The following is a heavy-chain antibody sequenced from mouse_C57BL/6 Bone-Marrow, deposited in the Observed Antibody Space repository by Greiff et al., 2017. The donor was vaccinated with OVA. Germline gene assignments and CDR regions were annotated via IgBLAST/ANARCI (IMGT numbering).Heavy chain of an antibody. CDR3: ARYYGRYYAMDY. J-gene: IGHJ4*01. D-gene: IGHD1-1*01. CDR1: GYTFTSYG. V-gene: IGHV1-81*01. CDR2: IYPRSGNT. Sequence: QVQLKQSGAELARPGASVKLSCKASGYTFTSYGMSWVKQRPGQGLEWIGEIYPRSGNTYYNEKFKGKATLTADKSSSTAYMELRSLTSEDSAVYFCARYYGRYYAMDYWGQGTSVTVSS.